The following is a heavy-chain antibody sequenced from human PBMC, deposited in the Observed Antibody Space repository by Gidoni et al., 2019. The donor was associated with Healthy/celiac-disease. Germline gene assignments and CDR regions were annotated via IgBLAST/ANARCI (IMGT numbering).Heavy chain of an antibody. J-gene: IGHJ4*02. V-gene: IGHV3-53*01. CDR2: IYSGGST. CDR1: GFPVSTNY. D-gene: IGHD6-13*01. CDR3: ARASPYYSSSWYYFDY. Sequence: EVQLVAPGGGLIQPAGFLILSCAASGFPVSTNYMSWVRQAPGKGLEWVSVIYSGGSTYYADSVKGRLTISRDNSKNTLYLQMNSLRAEDTAVYYCARASPYYSSSWYYFDYWGQGTLVTVSS.